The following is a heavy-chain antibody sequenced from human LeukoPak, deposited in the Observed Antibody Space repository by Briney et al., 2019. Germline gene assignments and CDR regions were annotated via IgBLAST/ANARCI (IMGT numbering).Heavy chain of an antibody. CDR1: GFTFSSYA. Sequence: PGGSLRLSCAASGFTFSSYAMSWVRQAPGKGLEWVSAISGSGGSTYYADSVKGRFTISRDNSENTLYLQMNSLRAEDTAVYYCAKGESIVVVTAVRYWGQGTLVTVSS. CDR2: ISGSGGST. J-gene: IGHJ4*02. CDR3: AKGESIVVVTAVRY. V-gene: IGHV3-23*01. D-gene: IGHD2-21*02.